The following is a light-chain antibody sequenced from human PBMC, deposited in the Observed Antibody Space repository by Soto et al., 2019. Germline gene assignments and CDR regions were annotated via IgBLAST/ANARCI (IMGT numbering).Light chain of an antibody. CDR3: CSYAGSYTFNYV. CDR1: SSDVGGYNY. V-gene: IGLV2-11*01. J-gene: IGLJ1*01. Sequence: QSVLTQLRSVSGSPGQSVTISCTGTSSDVGGYNYVSWYQQHPGKAPKLMIYDVSKRPSGVPDRFSGSKSGNTASLTISGLQAEDEADYYCCSYAGSYTFNYVFGTGTKVTVL. CDR2: DVS.